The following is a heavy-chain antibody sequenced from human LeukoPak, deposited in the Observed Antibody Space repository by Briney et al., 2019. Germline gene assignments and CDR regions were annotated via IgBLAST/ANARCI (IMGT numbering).Heavy chain of an antibody. V-gene: IGHV3-30*02. J-gene: IGHJ4*02. D-gene: IGHD5-24*01. CDR3: AKDITRDGSSGYYFYD. Sequence: GGSLRLSCAVPGFSFIRYGMHWVRQAPGKGLEWVAFIRYDGDKKYYADSVKGRFTISRDNSKNTLYLQMNSLRAEDTAVYYCAKDITRDGSSGYYFYDWGQGTLVTVSS. CDR1: GFSFIRYG. CDR2: IRYDGDKK.